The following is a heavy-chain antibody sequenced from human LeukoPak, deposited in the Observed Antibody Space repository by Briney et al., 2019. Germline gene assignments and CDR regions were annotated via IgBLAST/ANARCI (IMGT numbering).Heavy chain of an antibody. D-gene: IGHD3-16*02. CDR2: IYPGDSDP. V-gene: IGHV5-51*01. CDR3: ARQGGLRLGELSGIDY. J-gene: IGHJ4*02. Sequence: GESLKISCKGSGYSFTSYWIGWVRQMPGKGLEWMGIIYPGDSDPRYSPSFQGQVTISADKSISTAYLQWSSLKASDTAMYYCARQGGLRLGELSGIDYWGQGTLVTVSS. CDR1: GYSFTSYW.